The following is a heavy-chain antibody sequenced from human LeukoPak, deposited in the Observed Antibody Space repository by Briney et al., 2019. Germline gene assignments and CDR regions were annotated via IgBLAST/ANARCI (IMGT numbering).Heavy chain of an antibody. V-gene: IGHV4-59*01. D-gene: IGHD3-3*01. CDR1: GGSISSYY. CDR2: IYYSGST. J-gene: IGHJ4*02. CDR3: AGRYFDYTDY. Sequence: PSETLSLTCTVSGGSISSYYWSWIRQPPGKGLEWIGCIYYSGSTNYNPSLKSRVTISVDTSKNQFSLKLSSVTAADTAIYYCAGRYFDYTDYWGQGTLVTVSS.